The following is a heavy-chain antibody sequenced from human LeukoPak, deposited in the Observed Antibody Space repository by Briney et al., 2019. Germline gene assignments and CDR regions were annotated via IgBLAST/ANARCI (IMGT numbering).Heavy chain of an antibody. J-gene: IGHJ1*01. Sequence: GGSLRLSCAASGFTFDDYAMHWVRQAPGKGLEWVSGISWNSGSIGYADSVKGRFTISRDNAKNSLYLQMNSLRAEDMALYYCAKDRSYYYGSGSEFQHWGQGTLVTVSS. CDR3: AKDRSYYYGSGSEFQH. CDR1: GFTFDDYA. D-gene: IGHD3-10*01. V-gene: IGHV3-9*03. CDR2: ISWNSGSI.